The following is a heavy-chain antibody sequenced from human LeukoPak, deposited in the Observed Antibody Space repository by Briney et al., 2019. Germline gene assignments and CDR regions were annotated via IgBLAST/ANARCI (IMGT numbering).Heavy chain of an antibody. V-gene: IGHV3-33*01. CDR2: IWYDGSNK. D-gene: IGHD2-2*01. CDR1: GFTFSSYG. J-gene: IGHJ1*01. CDR3: AAEYGTKGEYFQH. Sequence: GRSLRLSCAASGFTFSSYGMHWVRQAPGKGLEWVAVIWYDGSNKYYADSVKGRFTISRDNSKNTLYLQMNSLRAGDTAVYYCAAEYGTKGEYFQHWGQGTLVTVSS.